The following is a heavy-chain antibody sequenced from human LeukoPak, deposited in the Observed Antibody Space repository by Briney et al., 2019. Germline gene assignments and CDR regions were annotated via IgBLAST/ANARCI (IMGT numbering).Heavy chain of an antibody. CDR2: IYSSGST. CDR1: GGSMNGYY. J-gene: IGHJ5*02. Sequence: PSETLSLTCNVSGGSMNGYYWSWIRQPPGKGLQWIGYIYSSGSTNYNPSLQSRVTISVDTSKNQFSLKLSSVTAADTAVYYCAKERYSSPLWWFDPWGQGTLVTVSS. V-gene: IGHV4-4*08. CDR3: AKERYSSPLWWFDP. D-gene: IGHD6-13*01.